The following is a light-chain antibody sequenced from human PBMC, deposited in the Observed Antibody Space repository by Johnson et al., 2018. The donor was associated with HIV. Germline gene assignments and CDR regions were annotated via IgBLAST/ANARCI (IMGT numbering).Light chain of an antibody. J-gene: IGLJ1*01. CDR3: GTWDSSLSANV. V-gene: IGLV1-51*01. CDR1: SSNIGNNY. Sequence: QSVLTQPPSVSAAPGQKVTISCSGSSSNIGNNYVSWYQQLPGTAPKLLIYDNNKRPSGIPDRFSGSKSGTSATLGITGLQTGDEADYYCGTWDSSLSANVFGPGTQVTVL. CDR2: DNN.